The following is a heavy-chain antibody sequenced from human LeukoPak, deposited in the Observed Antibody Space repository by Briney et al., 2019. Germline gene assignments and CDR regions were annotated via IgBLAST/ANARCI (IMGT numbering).Heavy chain of an antibody. V-gene: IGHV3-53*01. CDR2: IYSGGST. D-gene: IGHD3-22*01. Sequence: PGGSLRLSCAASGFTVSSNYMSWVRQAPGKGLEWVSVIYSGGSTYYADSVKGRFTISRDNSKNTLYLQMNSLRVEDTAVYYCARYDSSGYYYYFDYWGQGTLVTVSS. J-gene: IGHJ4*02. CDR3: ARYDSSGYYYYFDY. CDR1: GFTVSSNY.